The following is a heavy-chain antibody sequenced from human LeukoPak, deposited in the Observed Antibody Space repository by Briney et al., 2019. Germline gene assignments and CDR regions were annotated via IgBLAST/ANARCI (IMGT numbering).Heavy chain of an antibody. D-gene: IGHD1-26*01. CDR3: ARDQIVVAGNWFDP. CDR1: GDSITGYY. J-gene: IGHJ5*02. CDR2: IYYSGNT. Sequence: SETLSLTCIVSGDSITGYYWSWIRQPPGKGLEWIGDIYYSGNTNYNPSLKSRVTISIDTSKNQFSLNLRSVTTADTAVYYCARDQIVVAGNWFDPWGQGTLVTVSS. V-gene: IGHV4-59*01.